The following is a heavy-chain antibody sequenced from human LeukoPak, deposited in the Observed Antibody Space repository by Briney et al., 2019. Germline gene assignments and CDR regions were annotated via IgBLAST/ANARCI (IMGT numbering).Heavy chain of an antibody. V-gene: IGHV4-38-2*01. Sequence: SETLSLTCAVSDYSITSGNYWGWIRQPPGEGLEWIATIYHSGSSYYNPSLKSRVTISVDTSKNQFSLKLSSVTAADTAVYYCAGLLSRSVNYFDYWGQGTLVTVSS. CDR2: IYHSGSS. D-gene: IGHD2-15*01. CDR3: AGLLSRSVNYFDY. J-gene: IGHJ4*02. CDR1: DYSITSGNY.